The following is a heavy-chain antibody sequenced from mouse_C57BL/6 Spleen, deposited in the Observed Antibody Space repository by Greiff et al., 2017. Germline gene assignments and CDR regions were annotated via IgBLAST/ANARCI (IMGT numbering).Heavy chain of an antibody. CDR2: ISYSGST. J-gene: IGHJ1*03. Sequence: EVMLVESGPGLAKPSQTLSLTCSVTGYSITSDYWNWIRKFPGNKLEYMGYISYSGSTYYNPSLKSRISITRDTSKNQYYLQLNSVTTEDTATYYCASYPHYYGSSYWYFDVWGTGTTVTVSS. V-gene: IGHV3-8*01. CDR3: ASYPHYYGSSYWYFDV. D-gene: IGHD1-1*01. CDR1: GYSITSDY.